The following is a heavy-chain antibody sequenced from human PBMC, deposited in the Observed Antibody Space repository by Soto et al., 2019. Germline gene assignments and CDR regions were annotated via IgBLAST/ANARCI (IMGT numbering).Heavy chain of an antibody. J-gene: IGHJ4*02. CDR3: ARGVAPYSFDY. CDR1: GYTFNSYG. D-gene: IGHD2-15*01. Sequence: ASVKVSCKASGYTFNSYGISWVRQAPGQRLEWMGWINACNGNTNYAQKFQGRVTITRDTSTSTAYMELSSLRSEDTAVYYCARGVAPYSFDYWGKGTRVTVAS. V-gene: IGHV1-18*01. CDR2: INACNGNT.